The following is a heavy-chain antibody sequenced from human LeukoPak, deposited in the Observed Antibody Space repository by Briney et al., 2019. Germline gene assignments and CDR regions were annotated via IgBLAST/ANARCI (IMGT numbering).Heavy chain of an antibody. CDR2: INHSGST. CDR1: GWSFSNYY. V-gene: IGHV4-34*01. CDR3: AREIKDCGGDCYLFDY. Sequence: PSETLSLTCAVYGWSFSNYYWSWIRHPPGKGLEWIGEINHSGSTNYNPSLKSRVTISVDTSKNQFSLKLTSVTAADTAVYYCAREIKDCGGDCYLFDYWGQGTLVTVSS. J-gene: IGHJ4*02. D-gene: IGHD2-21*02.